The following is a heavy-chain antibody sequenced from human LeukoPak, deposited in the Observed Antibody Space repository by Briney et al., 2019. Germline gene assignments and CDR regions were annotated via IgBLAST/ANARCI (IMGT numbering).Heavy chain of an antibody. CDR1: GGSISSGHW. CDR3: ATELSSSSGAYDY. Sequence: PSETLSLTCAVSGGSISSGHWWSWVRQPPGKGLEWIGEINHRGSTTYNPSLKSRVTISVDTSKSQFSLKLSSLTAADTAVYYCATELSSSSGAYDYWGQGTLVTVSS. D-gene: IGHD6-6*01. CDR2: INHRGST. J-gene: IGHJ4*02. V-gene: IGHV4-4*02.